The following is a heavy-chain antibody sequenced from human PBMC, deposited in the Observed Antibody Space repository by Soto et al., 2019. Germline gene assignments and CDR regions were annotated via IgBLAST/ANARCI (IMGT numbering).Heavy chain of an antibody. V-gene: IGHV4-30-4*01. CDR2: IYHTGTT. CDR3: VREGLTMYGVGTPSFDP. J-gene: IGHJ5*02. D-gene: IGHD3-3*01. Sequence: QVQLQESGPGLVKPSQTLSLTCTVSGASITSGDYSWNWIRQPPGKGLEWIGYIYHTGTTYYNPSPQSRVTISVDTSMNQFSPKLRSVTAADTAVYYCVREGLTMYGVGTPSFDPWGQGTLVTVSS. CDR1: GASITSGDYS.